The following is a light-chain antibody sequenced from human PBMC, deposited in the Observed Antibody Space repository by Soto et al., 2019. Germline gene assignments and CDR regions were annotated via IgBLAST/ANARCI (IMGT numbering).Light chain of an antibody. CDR2: AAS. J-gene: IGKJ2*01. CDR3: QQYGDSPPYT. V-gene: IGKV3-20*01. Sequence: EIVLTQSPGTLSLSPGERATLSCRASQSVSSSYLAWYQQKPGQAPRLLIYAASSRATGIPDRFSGSGSGTDFTLTISRLEPEAFAVYYCQQYGDSPPYTFGQGTKLEIK. CDR1: QSVSSSY.